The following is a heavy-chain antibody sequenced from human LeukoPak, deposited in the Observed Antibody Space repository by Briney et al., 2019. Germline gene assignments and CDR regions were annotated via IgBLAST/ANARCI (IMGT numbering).Heavy chain of an antibody. CDR3: ARSRWELLVYFDY. Sequence: ASVKASCKASGYTFTSYYMHWVRQAPGQGLEWMGIINPSGGSTSYAQKFQGRVTMTRDMSTSTVYMELSSLRSEDTAVYYCARSRWELLVYFDYWGQGTLVTVSS. D-gene: IGHD1-26*01. CDR1: GYTFTSYY. CDR2: INPSGGST. J-gene: IGHJ4*02. V-gene: IGHV1-46*01.